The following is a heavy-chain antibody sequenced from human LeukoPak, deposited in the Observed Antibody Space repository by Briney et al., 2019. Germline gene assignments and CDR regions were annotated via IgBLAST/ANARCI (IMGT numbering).Heavy chain of an antibody. CDR1: GLTLSRYA. V-gene: IGHV3-30-3*01. J-gene: IGHJ4*02. CDR2: ISYDGSNK. Sequence: GGPLRLACAPCGLTLSRYAMQWVHQAPARGLEWVAVISYDGSNKYYADSVKGRFTTSRDNSKKTLYLQMNSLTAEDTAVYYCAREEQWLAPLDYWREGTLVTVSS. D-gene: IGHD6-19*01. CDR3: AREEQWLAPLDY.